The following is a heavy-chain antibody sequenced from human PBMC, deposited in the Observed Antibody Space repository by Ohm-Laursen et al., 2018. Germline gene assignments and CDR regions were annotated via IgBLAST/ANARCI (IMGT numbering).Heavy chain of an antibody. J-gene: IGHJ4*02. V-gene: IGHV2-5*01. Sequence: PTQTLTLTCTFSGFSLSTTGVGVGWIRQPPGQALEWLALIYWNGVQRYSPSLKSRLTITKDTSENQVVLTMTNMDPVDTATYHCAHRRGDYDFFAYWGQGTLVTVSS. CDR3: AHRRGDYDFFAY. D-gene: IGHD4-17*01. CDR2: IYWNGVQ. CDR1: GFSLSTTGVG.